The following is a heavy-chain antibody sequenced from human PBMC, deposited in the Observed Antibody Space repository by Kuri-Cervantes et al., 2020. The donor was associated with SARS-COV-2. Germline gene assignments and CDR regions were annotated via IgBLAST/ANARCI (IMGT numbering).Heavy chain of an antibody. Sequence: LRLSCTVSGGSISSGDYYWSWIRQPPGKGLEWIGYIYYSGSTYYNPSLKSRVTISVDTSKNQFSLKLSSVTAADTAVYYCARARIMITFGEVIVIGAFDIWGQGTMVTVSS. D-gene: IGHD3-16*02. J-gene: IGHJ3*02. CDR1: GGSISSGDYY. CDR3: ARARIMITFGEVIVIGAFDI. V-gene: IGHV4-30-4*08. CDR2: IYYSGST.